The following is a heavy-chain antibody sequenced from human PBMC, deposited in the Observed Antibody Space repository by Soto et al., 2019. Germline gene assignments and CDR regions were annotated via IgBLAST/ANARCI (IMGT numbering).Heavy chain of an antibody. Sequence: GGSLRLSCAASGFTFSSYEMNWVRQAPGKGLEWVSYISSSGSTIYYADSVKGRFTISRDNAKNSLYLQMNSLRAEDTAVYYCAGDRIVVVPAAISPYYYYGMDVWGQGTTVTVSS. CDR3: AGDRIVVVPAAISPYYYYGMDV. J-gene: IGHJ6*02. CDR1: GFTFSSYE. V-gene: IGHV3-48*03. D-gene: IGHD2-2*02. CDR2: ISSSGSTI.